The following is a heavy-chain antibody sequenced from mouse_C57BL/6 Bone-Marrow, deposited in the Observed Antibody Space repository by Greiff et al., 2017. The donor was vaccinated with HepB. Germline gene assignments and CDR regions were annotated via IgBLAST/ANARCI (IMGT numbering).Heavy chain of an antibody. CDR3: ASDGYYFGY. CDR1: GYTFTSYG. D-gene: IGHD2-3*01. CDR2: IYPRSGNT. Sequence: QVQLQQSGAELARPGASVKLSCKASGYTFTSYGISWVKQRTGQGLEWIGEIYPRSGNTYYNEKFKGKATLTADKSSSTAYMELRSLTSEDSAVYFCASDGYYFGYWGQGTTLTVSS. V-gene: IGHV1-81*01. J-gene: IGHJ2*01.